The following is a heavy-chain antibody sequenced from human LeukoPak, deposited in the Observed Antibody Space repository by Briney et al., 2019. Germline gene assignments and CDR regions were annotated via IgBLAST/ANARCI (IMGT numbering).Heavy chain of an antibody. CDR2: ISSSSSYI. D-gene: IGHD4-17*01. CDR1: GFTFSSYS. V-gene: IGHV3-21*01. CDR3: ARDFLGYGDGIDAFDI. J-gene: IGHJ3*02. Sequence: PGGSLRLSCAASGFTFSSYSMNWVRQAPGKGLEWVSSISSSSSYIYYADSVKGRFTISRDNAKNSLYLQMNSLRAEDTAVYYCARDFLGYGDGIDAFDIWGQGTMVTVSS.